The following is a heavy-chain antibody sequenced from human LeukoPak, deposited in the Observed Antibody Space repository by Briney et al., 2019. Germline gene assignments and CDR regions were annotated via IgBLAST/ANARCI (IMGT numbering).Heavy chain of an antibody. CDR1: GFTFISHP. CDR2: MSYDGGQK. J-gene: IGHJ4*02. V-gene: IGHV3-30*04. CDR3: ARGRAVSGSEEGDY. D-gene: IGHD3-16*01. Sequence: GGSLRLSCAASGFTFISHPMHWLRQAPGKGLEWVAVMSYDGGQKYHPDSVKGRFTISRDISKNTLYLQMNSLRPEDTAVYYCARGRAVSGSEEGDYWGQGTLVIVSP.